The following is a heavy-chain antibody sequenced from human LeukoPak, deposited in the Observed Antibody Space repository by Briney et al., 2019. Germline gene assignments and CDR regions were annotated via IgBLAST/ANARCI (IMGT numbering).Heavy chain of an antibody. CDR1: GFTFSNAW. D-gene: IGHD5-24*01. CDR3: TTSYLNGWLQLAIFDY. V-gene: IGHV3-15*07. J-gene: IGHJ4*02. CDR2: IKSKTDGGPT. Sequence: GGSLNLSCEASGFTFSNAWMNWVRQPPGKGLEWVGRIKSKTDGGPTDYAAPVKGRFTISRDDSKNTLYLQMNSLKTEDTAVYYCTTSYLNGWLQLAIFDYWGQGTLVTVSS.